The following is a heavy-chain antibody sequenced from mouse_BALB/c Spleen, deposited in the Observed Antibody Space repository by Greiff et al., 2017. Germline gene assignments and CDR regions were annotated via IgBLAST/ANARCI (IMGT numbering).Heavy chain of an antibody. CDR1: GFTFSSFG. CDR2: ISSGSSTI. CDR3: ARGSDGSSPDY. Sequence: EVKVVESGGGLVQPGGSRKLSCAASGFTFSSFGMHWVRQAPEKGLEWVAYISSGSSTIYYADTVKGRFTISRDNPKNTLFLQMTSLRSEDTAMYYCARGSDGSSPDYWGQGTTLTVSS. V-gene: IGHV5-17*02. D-gene: IGHD1-1*01. J-gene: IGHJ2*01.